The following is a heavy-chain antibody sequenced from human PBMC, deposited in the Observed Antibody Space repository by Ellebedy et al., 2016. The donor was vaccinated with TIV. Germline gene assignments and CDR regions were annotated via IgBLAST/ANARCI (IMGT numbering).Heavy chain of an antibody. Sequence: AASVKVSCKASGYTFTGYYMHWVRQAPGQGLEWMGWINPNSGGTNYAQKFQGWVTMTRDTSISTAYMELSRLRSDDTAVYYCARDQGAGSSWWLGSLGDNWFDPWGQGTLVTVSS. V-gene: IGHV1-2*04. D-gene: IGHD6-13*01. J-gene: IGHJ5*02. CDR3: ARDQGAGSSWWLGSLGDNWFDP. CDR2: INPNSGGT. CDR1: GYTFTGYY.